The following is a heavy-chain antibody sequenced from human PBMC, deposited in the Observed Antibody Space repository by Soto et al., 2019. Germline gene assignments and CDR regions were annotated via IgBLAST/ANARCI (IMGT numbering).Heavy chain of an antibody. J-gene: IGHJ4*02. V-gene: IGHV5-51*01. Sequence: PGESLKISCTGSGYSFTGYWIGWVRQMPGKGLEWMGITYPGDSDTRYSPSSQGRVTISADKSINTAYLQWSSLKASDTAMYYCGVQQKLPWVNYWGQGTLVTVSS. CDR3: GVQQKLPWVNY. D-gene: IGHD6-13*01. CDR2: TYPGDSDT. CDR1: GYSFTGYW.